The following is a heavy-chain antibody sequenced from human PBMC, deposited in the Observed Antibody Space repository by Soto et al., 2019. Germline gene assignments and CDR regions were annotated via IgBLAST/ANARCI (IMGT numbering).Heavy chain of an antibody. V-gene: IGHV5-10-1*01. J-gene: IGHJ4*02. CDR2: IDPSDSYT. CDR3: ARAVRAADGSRQRSFFDY. CDR1: GYSFTSYW. Sequence: GESLKISCKGSGYSFTSYWISWVRQMPGKGLEWMGRIDPSDSYTNYSPSFQGHVTISADKSISTAYLQWSSLKASDTAMYYCARAVRAADGSRQRSFFDYWGQGTLVTVSS. D-gene: IGHD6-13*01.